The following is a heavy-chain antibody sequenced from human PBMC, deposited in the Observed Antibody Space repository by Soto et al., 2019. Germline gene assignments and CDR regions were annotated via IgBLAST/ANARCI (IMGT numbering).Heavy chain of an antibody. J-gene: IGHJ3*01. V-gene: IGHV1-69*02. CDR3: TWAPVVIAATGNDVFDF. CDR2: IIPILGIP. D-gene: IGHD2-15*01. Sequence: QVQLVQSGAEVKKPGSSVKVSCKASGGTFSNYTISWVRQAPGQGLEWMGRIIPILGIPNYVQKFQGRVTITADKSTSTAYMELSSLRSEDTAIYYCTWAPVVIAATGNDVFDFWGQGTMVTVSS. CDR1: GGTFSNYT.